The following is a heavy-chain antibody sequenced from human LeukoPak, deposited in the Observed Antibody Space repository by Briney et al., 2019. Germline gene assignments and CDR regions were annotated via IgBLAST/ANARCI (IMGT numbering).Heavy chain of an antibody. V-gene: IGHV3-7*01. CDR1: GFTFSTYW. D-gene: IGHD3-9*01. Sequence: GGSLRLSCAASGFTFSTYWMSWVRQAPGKGLEWVANIKTGGSETHYVDSVKGRLTISRDNAKNSLYLQINSPRAEDTAVYYCARLVKGSDYFDYWGQGTLVTVSS. J-gene: IGHJ4*02. CDR3: ARLVKGSDYFDY. CDR2: IKTGGSET.